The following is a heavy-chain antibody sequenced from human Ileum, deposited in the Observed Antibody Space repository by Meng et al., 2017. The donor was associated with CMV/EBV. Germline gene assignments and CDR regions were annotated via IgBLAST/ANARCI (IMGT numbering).Heavy chain of an antibody. J-gene: IGHJ4*02. CDR1: GVPISSGSHS. Sequence: QMEVQESGPGLVKPAEHLSLTCTASGVPISSGSHSWAWFRQPPGKRLEWIGSMYFSGIADYNPSLKSRVTISLHATQKQFSLRLTSVTAADSAVYFCARDLTNKWFYYWGQGTLVTVSS. D-gene: IGHD1-26*01. CDR2: MYFSGIA. V-gene: IGHV4-39*07. CDR3: ARDLTNKWFYY.